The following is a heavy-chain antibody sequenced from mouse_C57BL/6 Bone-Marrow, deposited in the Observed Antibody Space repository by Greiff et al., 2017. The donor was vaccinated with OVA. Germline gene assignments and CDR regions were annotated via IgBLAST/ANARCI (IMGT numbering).Heavy chain of an antibody. V-gene: IGHV1-54*01. CDR1: GYAFTNYL. CDR2: INPGSGGT. D-gene: IGHD2-3*01. Sequence: QVHLQQSGAELVRPGTSVKVSCKASGYAFTNYLIEWVKQRPGQGLEWIGVINPGSGGTNYNEKFKGKATLTADKSSSTAYMQLSSLTSEDSAVYFCARRNDGYWYFDVWGTGTTVTVSS. J-gene: IGHJ1*03. CDR3: ARRNDGYWYFDV.